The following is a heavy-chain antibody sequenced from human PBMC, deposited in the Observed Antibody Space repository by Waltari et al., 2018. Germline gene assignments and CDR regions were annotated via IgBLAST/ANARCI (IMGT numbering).Heavy chain of an antibody. D-gene: IGHD3-10*01. CDR3: ARRSSFNHGSRFDY. V-gene: IGHV3-21*04. CDR1: GFVFSDLN. J-gene: IGHJ4*02. Sequence: EVQLVESGGGPVKPGGSLRLSCAASGFVFSDLNMIWVRQAPGKGLEWVSFISRRGSNICYADSGKGRFTISRDDSKNTLYLQMNSLRAEDTAVYYCARRSSFNHGSRFDYWGQGTLVTVSS. CDR2: ISRRGSNI.